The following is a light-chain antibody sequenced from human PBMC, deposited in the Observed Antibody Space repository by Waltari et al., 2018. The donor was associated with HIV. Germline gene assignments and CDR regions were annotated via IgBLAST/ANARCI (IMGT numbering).Light chain of an antibody. CDR3: LQYNNWPWT. Sequence: EIVMTQSPATLSVSPGERATLSCRASQSVSSNLAWYQQKPGQAPRLLIYGASTRATGIPGRFSGSGSGTEFNITISSLQSEDFALYYCLQYNNWPWTFGQGTKVEIK. CDR1: QSVSSN. CDR2: GAS. V-gene: IGKV3-15*01. J-gene: IGKJ1*01.